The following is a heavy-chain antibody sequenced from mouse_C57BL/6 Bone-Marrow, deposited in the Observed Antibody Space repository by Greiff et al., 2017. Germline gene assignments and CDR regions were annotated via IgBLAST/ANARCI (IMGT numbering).Heavy chain of an antibody. CDR1: GYTFTSYW. Sequence: QVQLQQPGAELVKPGASVKMSCKASGYTFTSYWITWVKQRPGQGLEWIGDIYPGSGSTNHNEKFQSQATLTVDTSSSTAYMQLSSLTSEDSAVYYCARGGLLYYYAMDYWGQGTSVTVSS. CDR2: IYPGSGST. CDR3: ARGGLLYYYAMDY. D-gene: IGHD2-3*01. V-gene: IGHV1-55*01. J-gene: IGHJ4*01.